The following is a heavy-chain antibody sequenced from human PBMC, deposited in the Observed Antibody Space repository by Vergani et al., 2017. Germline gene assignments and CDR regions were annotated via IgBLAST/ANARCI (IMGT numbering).Heavy chain of an antibody. J-gene: IGHJ5*02. CDR1: GGSISSSSYY. Sequence: QLQLQESGPGLVKPSETLSLTCTVSGGSISSSSYYWGWIRQPPGKGLEWIGSIYYSGSTYYNPSLKSRVTISVDTSKNQFSLKRSSVTAADTAVYYCASLDYVWWSYRYWSDNWFDPWGQGTLVTVSS. D-gene: IGHD3-16*02. V-gene: IGHV4-39*01. CDR2: IYYSGST. CDR3: ASLDYVWWSYRYWSDNWFDP.